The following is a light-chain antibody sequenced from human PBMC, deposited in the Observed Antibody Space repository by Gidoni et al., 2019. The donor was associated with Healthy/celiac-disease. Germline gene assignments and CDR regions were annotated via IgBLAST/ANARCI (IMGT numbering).Light chain of an antibody. Sequence: EIVMTQSPATLSVSPGERATLSCRASQSVSSNLAWYQQKPGQAPRLLIYGASTRATGIPARFSGSGSGTEFTLTISSLQSEDFAVYYCQQYNNWPPLXVXGGTKVEIK. V-gene: IGKV3-15*01. J-gene: IGKJ4*01. CDR2: GAS. CDR1: QSVSSN. CDR3: QQYNNWPPLX.